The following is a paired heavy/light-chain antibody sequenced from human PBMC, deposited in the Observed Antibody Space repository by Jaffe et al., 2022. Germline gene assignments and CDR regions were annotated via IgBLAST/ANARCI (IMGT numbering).Light chain of an antibody. CDR1: QSISSW. CDR2: KAS. V-gene: IGKV1-5*03. Sequence: DIQMTQSPSTLSASVGDRVTITCRASQSISSWLAWYQQKPGKAPKLLIYKASSLESGVPSRFSGSGSGTEFTLTISSLQPDDFATYYCQQYNSYEWTFGQGTKVEIK. CDR3: QQYNSYEWT. J-gene: IGKJ1*01.
Heavy chain of an antibody. CDR1: GGSISSSNW. V-gene: IGHV4-4*02. CDR3: ARRFEDYYYGSGSYYNPYDY. D-gene: IGHD3-10*01. J-gene: IGHJ4*02. CDR2: IYHSGST. Sequence: QVQLQESGPGLVKPSGTLSLTCAVSGGSISSSNWWSWIRQPPGKGLEWIGEIYHSGSTNYNPSLKSRVTISVDKSKNQFSLKLSSVTAADTAVYYCARRFEDYYYGSGSYYNPYDYWGQGTLVTVSS.